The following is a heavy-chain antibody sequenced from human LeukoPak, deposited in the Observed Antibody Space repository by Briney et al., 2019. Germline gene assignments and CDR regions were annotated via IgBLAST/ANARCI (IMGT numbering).Heavy chain of an antibody. CDR1: GFTFSSYA. Sequence: GGSLRLSCAAAGFTFSSYAMNWVRQAPGKGLEWVSAISGSGGSTYYADSVKGRFTISRDNSKNTLYLQLNSLRAEDTAVYYCAKEGYSSSWYEVAYYYYGMDVWGQGTTVTVSS. CDR3: AKEGYSSSWYEVAYYYYGMDV. D-gene: IGHD6-13*01. CDR2: ISGSGGST. J-gene: IGHJ6*02. V-gene: IGHV3-23*01.